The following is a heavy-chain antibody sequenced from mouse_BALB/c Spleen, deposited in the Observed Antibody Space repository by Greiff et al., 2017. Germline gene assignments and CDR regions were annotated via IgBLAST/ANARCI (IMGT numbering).Heavy chain of an antibody. J-gene: IGHJ2*01. CDR1: GYTFSSYW. V-gene: IGHV1-9*01. Sequence: QVQLKESGAELMKPGASVKISCKATGYTFSSYWIEWVKQRPGHGLEWIGEILPGSGSTNYNEKFKGKATFTADTSSNTAYMQLSSLTSEDSAVYDCARSLRPLDYWGQGTTLTVSA. CDR3: ARSLRPLDY. CDR2: ILPGSGST. D-gene: IGHD1-2*01.